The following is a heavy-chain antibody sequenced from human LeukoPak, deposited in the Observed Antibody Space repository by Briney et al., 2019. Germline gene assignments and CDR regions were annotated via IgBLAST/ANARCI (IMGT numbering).Heavy chain of an antibody. CDR2: MNPNSGNT. J-gene: IGHJ4*02. CDR3: ARGPYSSGNPFDY. CDR1: GYTFTSYG. V-gene: IGHV1-8*02. D-gene: IGHD6-19*01. Sequence: ASVKVSCKASGYTFTSYGISWVRQAPGQGLEWMGWMNPNSGNTGYAQKFQGRVTMTRNTSISTAYMELSSLRSEDTAVYYCARGPYSSGNPFDYWGQGTLVTVSS.